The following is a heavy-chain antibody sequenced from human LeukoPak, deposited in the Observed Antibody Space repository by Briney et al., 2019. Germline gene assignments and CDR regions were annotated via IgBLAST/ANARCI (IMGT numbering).Heavy chain of an antibody. Sequence: SETLSLTRTVSGGSISSYYWSWIRQPAGKGLEWIGRIYTSGSTNYNPSLKSRVTMSVDTSKNQFSLKLSSVTAADTAVYYCARVASPSSYWYFDLWGRGTLVTVSS. J-gene: IGHJ2*01. CDR1: GGSISSYY. D-gene: IGHD2-2*01. V-gene: IGHV4-4*07. CDR2: IYTSGST. CDR3: ARVASPSSYWYFDL.